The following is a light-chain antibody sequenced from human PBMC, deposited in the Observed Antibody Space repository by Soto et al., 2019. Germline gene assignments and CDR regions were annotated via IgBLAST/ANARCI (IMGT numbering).Light chain of an antibody. V-gene: IGKV3-15*01. CDR1: QSIGST. CDR3: QHYKTWPLS. Sequence: EIVMTQSPATLAVSPGERATLSCRASQSIGSTLAWYQQKPGQTPRLLIYDASTRATGIPARFSGIGSGTEFTLIISSLQPEDFAVYYCQHYKTWPLSFGVGTKVEI. CDR2: DAS. J-gene: IGKJ4*01.